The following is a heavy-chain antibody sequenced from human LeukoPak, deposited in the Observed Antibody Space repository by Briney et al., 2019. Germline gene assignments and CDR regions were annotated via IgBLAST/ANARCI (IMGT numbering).Heavy chain of an antibody. J-gene: IGHJ3*02. Sequence: SETLSLTCTVSGGSISSSSYYWGWIRQPPGKGLEWIGSFYYTGASYYNPSLKSRVTISIDTSKKHFSLKLTSVTAADTAVYYCARAYSRGAFDIWGQGTMVTVSS. D-gene: IGHD6-13*01. CDR1: GGSISSSSYY. CDR2: FYYTGAS. CDR3: ARAYSRGAFDI. V-gene: IGHV4-39*07.